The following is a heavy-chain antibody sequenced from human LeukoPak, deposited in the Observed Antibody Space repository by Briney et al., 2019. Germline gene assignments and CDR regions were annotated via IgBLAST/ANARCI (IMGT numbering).Heavy chain of an antibody. D-gene: IGHD4-23*01. Sequence: GGSLRLSCEASGFDFRNYYMSWVRQAPGKGLEWLANIKYDGTYTNYKDSVKGRLTLSRDNAKNSVYLQMNSLRAEDTAVYYCTRDEGPTVATYRFDFWGRGTLVTVSS. CDR1: GFDFRNYY. CDR2: IKYDGTYT. V-gene: IGHV3-7*01. J-gene: IGHJ4*02. CDR3: TRDEGPTVATYRFDF.